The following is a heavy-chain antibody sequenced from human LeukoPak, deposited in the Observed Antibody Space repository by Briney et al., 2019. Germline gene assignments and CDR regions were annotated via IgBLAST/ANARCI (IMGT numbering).Heavy chain of an antibody. Sequence: SETLSLTRAVYGGSFSGYYWSWIRQPPGKGLEWIGEINHSGSTNYNPSLKSRDTISVDTSKNQFSLKLSSVTAADTAVYYCARKAVADDYWGQGTLVTVSS. J-gene: IGHJ4*02. D-gene: IGHD6-19*01. CDR1: GGSFSGYY. CDR2: INHSGST. CDR3: ARKAVADDY. V-gene: IGHV4-34*01.